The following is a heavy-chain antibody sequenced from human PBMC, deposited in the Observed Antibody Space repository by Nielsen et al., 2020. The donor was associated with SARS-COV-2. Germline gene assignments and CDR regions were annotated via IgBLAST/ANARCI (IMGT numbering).Heavy chain of an antibody. CDR3: ARSGPRRNNAFDI. J-gene: IGHJ3*02. CDR1: GGSFSSNSYY. V-gene: IGHV4-39*01. CDR2: IYYSGTT. Sequence: SETLSLTCTVSGGSFSSNSYYWGWIRPPPGKGLEWIASIYYSGTTYYNPPLKSRVAISIDTSKNQFSLKVTSVTAADTAVYYCARSGPRRNNAFDIWGQGSMVTVSS. D-gene: IGHD1-26*01.